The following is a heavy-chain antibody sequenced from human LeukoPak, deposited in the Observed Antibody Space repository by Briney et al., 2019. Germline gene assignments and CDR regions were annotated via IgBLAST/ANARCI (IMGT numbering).Heavy chain of an antibody. CDR2: IYYSGST. CDR1: GGSISSYY. CDR3: ARAVGYSYPNWFDP. V-gene: IGHV4-59*08. D-gene: IGHD5-18*01. J-gene: IGHJ5*02. Sequence: SEPLSLTCAFSGGSISSYYWSWIRQPPGKGLEWFWFIYYSGSTNYNPSLKSRVTISVDTSKNQFSLKLSSVTAADTAVYYCARAVGYSYPNWFDPWGQGTLVTVSS.